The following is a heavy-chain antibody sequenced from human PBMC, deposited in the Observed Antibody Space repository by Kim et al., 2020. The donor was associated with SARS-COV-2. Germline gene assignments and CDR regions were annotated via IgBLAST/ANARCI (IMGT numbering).Heavy chain of an antibody. V-gene: IGHV4-4*02. CDR2: IYHSGST. D-gene: IGHD1-1*01. CDR3: ARNNVEHAFDI. Sequence: SETLSLTCAVSGGSISSSNWWSWVRQPPGRGLWWIGEIYHSGSTNYNPSLKSRVTISVDKSKNQFSLKLSSVTAADTAVYYCARNNVEHAFDIWGQGTMVTVSS. CDR1: GGSISSSNW. J-gene: IGHJ3*02.